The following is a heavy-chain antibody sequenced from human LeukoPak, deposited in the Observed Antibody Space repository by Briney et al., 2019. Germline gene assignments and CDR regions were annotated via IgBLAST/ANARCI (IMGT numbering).Heavy chain of an antibody. CDR2: IYTSGST. Sequence: SETLSLTCTVSGGSISSYYWSWIRQPAGKGLEWIGRIYTSGSTNYNPSLKSRVTMSVDTSKNLFSLRLRSVTAADTAVYFCARGRVSSSTWYSTYYYYFYMDVWGKGTTVTVSS. V-gene: IGHV4-4*07. D-gene: IGHD1-1*01. J-gene: IGHJ6*03. CDR3: ARGRVSSSTWYSTYYYYFYMDV. CDR1: GGSISSYY.